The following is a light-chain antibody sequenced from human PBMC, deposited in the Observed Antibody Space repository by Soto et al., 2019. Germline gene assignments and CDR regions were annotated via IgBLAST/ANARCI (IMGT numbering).Light chain of an antibody. CDR1: SSDVGGYNF. J-gene: IGLJ1*01. V-gene: IGLV2-14*03. Sequence: QSALIQPASVSGSPGQSITISCAGTSSDVGGYNFVSWYQLHPGKAPKLIIFDVSVRPSGVSNRFSGSKSGNTASLTISGLQAEDEADYFCSAFTSTTTPVLFGAGTKLTVL. CDR3: SAFTSTTTPVL. CDR2: DVS.